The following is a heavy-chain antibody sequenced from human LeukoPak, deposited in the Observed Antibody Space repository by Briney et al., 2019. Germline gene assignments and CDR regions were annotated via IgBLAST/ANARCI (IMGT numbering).Heavy chain of an antibody. Sequence: PGGSLRLSCAASGFTFSTYSMNWVRQAPGKGLECISYISSSSSTIYYADSVKGRFTVSRDNAKNSLYLQMNSLRAEDTAVYYCARVSWPNYYDSSGAFDYWGQGTLVTVS. CDR2: ISSSSSTI. CDR3: ARVSWPNYYDSSGAFDY. D-gene: IGHD3-22*01. J-gene: IGHJ4*02. V-gene: IGHV3-48*04. CDR1: GFTFSTYS.